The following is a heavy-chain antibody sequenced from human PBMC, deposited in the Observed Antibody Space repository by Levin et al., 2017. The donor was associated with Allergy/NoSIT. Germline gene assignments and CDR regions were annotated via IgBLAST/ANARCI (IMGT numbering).Heavy chain of an antibody. CDR2: INSDGSSS. D-gene: IGHD3-3*01. CDR3: ARDPTYFDFWSGHNSGGDDDEAFDI. Sequence: GGSLRLSCAASGFTFSSYWMHWVRQAPGKGLEWVARINSDGSSSSYADSVRGRFTISRDNAKNTLYRQMDSLRVDDTALFYCARDPTYFDFWSGHNSGGDDDEAFDIWGQGTMVTVS. CDR1: GFTFSSYW. V-gene: IGHV3-74*01. J-gene: IGHJ3*02.